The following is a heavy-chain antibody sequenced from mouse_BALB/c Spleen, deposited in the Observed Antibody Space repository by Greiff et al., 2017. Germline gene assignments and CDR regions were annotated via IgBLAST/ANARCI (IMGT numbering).Heavy chain of an antibody. CDR1: GYTFTSYW. V-gene: IGHV1S22*01. CDR3: TRERKYGNYGGVYYAMDY. J-gene: IGHJ4*01. D-gene: IGHD2-10*02. Sequence: KQPGSELVRPGASVKLSCKASGYTFTSYWMHWVKQRHGQGLEWIGNIYPGSGSTNYDEKFKSKGTLTVDTSSSTAYMHLSSLTSEDSAVYYCTRERKYGNYGGVYYAMDYWGQGTSVTVSS. CDR2: IYPGSGST.